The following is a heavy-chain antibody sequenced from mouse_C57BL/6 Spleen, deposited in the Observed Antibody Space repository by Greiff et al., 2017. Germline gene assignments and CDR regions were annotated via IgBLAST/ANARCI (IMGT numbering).Heavy chain of an antibody. CDR3: ARSYRYDYLFAY. CDR1: GYTFTDYY. D-gene: IGHD2-4*01. J-gene: IGHJ3*01. Sequence: VQLQQSGPELVKPGASVKISCKASGYTFTDYYMNWVKQSHGKSLEWIGDINPNNGGTSYNQKFKGKATLTVDKSSSTAYMELRSLTSEDSAVYYCARSYRYDYLFAYWGQGTLVTVSA. CDR2: INPNNGGT. V-gene: IGHV1-26*01.